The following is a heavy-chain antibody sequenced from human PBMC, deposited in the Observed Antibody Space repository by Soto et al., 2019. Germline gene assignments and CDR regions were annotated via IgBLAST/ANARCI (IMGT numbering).Heavy chain of an antibody. CDR3: ARVLNPWAFDI. CDR1: GFTVSGNY. CDR2: LYSGGPT. V-gene: IGHV3-53*01. D-gene: IGHD1-1*01. J-gene: IGHJ3*02. Sequence: GGSLRLSCAASGFTVSGNYMTWVRQAPGKGLEWVSILYSGGPTYYADSVKGRFTISRDNSKNTLYLQINSLRVEDTAVYYCARVLNPWAFDIWGQGIMGTVSS.